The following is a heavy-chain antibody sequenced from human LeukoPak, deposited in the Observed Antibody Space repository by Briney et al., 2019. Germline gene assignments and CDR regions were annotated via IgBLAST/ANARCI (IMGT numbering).Heavy chain of an antibody. CDR1: GYTFTTYG. J-gene: IGHJ4*02. D-gene: IGHD2-2*01. Sequence: GASVKVSCKASGYTFTTYGITWVRQAPGQGLEWMGWISAYNGRTNYAQKLQGRVTMTTDTSTNTAYMELRSLRSDDTAVYYCARDLGVAVVPAAIVYWGQGTLVTVSS. CDR2: ISAYNGRT. CDR3: ARDLGVAVVPAAIVY. V-gene: IGHV1-18*01.